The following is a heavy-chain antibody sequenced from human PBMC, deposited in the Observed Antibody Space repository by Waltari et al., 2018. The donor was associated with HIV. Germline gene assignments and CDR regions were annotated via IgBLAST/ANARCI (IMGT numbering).Heavy chain of an antibody. CDR3: ARWLQGDDAFDI. CDR2: VKQDGSEK. CDR1: GFTLSNFW. Sequence: EVQVVESGGDLVKPGGSLRLSCTASGFTLSNFWMNWVRQAPGKGLEWVANVKQDGSEKNYVDSVKGRFTISRDNAKNSLYLQMSSLRAEDTAVYYCARWLQGDDAFDIWGQGTKVTVSS. J-gene: IGHJ3*02. D-gene: IGHD5-12*01. V-gene: IGHV3-7*01.